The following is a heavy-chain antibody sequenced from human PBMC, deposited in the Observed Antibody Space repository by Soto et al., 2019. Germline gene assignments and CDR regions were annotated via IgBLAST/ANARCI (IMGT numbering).Heavy chain of an antibody. CDR1: GFIFGGYW. CDR2: NCDGTST. V-gene: IGHV3-74*01. Sequence: EVQLVESGGGLVQPGGSLRLSCAASGFIFGGYWMHWVRQAPGKGLVWVSRNCDGTSTSYADSVQGRFTIPRDNAKTTMFLQMNSLRTVDTAVYSCARLLGGSGSFIDYWGQGTLVTVSS. D-gene: IGHD3-10*01. J-gene: IGHJ4*02. CDR3: ARLLGGSGSFIDY.